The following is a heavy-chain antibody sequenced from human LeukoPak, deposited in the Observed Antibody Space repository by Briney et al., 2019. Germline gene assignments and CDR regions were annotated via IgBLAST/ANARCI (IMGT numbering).Heavy chain of an antibody. CDR1: GFTFSDYY. CDR2: ISSSGSTI. D-gene: IGHD4-17*01. V-gene: IGHV3-11*04. J-gene: IGHJ3*02. CDR3: ARVGDYGDYVAFDI. Sequence: GGSLRLSCAASGFTFSDYYMSWIRQAPGKGLEWVSYISSSGSTIYYAGSVKGRFTISRDNAKNSLYLQMNSLRAEDTAVYYCARVGDYGDYVAFDIWGQGTMVTVSS.